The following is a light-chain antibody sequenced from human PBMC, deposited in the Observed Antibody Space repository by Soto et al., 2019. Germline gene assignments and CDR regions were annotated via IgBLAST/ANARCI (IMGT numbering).Light chain of an antibody. CDR3: QQYNNWPRT. CDR2: AAS. J-gene: IGKJ1*01. CDR1: QSVSSN. V-gene: IGKV3-15*01. Sequence: EIVMTQSPATLSVSPGERATLSCRASQSVSSNLAWYQQKPGQAPRLLIYAASTRATGIPARFSGSGSGTEFPLTLSSLQSEDFAVYYCQQYNNWPRTFGQGTKVEIK.